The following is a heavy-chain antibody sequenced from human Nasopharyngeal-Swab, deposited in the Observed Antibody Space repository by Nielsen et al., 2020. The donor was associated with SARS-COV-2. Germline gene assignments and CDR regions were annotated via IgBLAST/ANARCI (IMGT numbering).Heavy chain of an antibody. CDR3: AKNDWIVGDTGYFDS. CDR2: LNSDGTST. CDR1: GFRNNW. Sequence: GESLKISCAAPGFRNNWVHWVRQAPGKGLVWVSRLNSDGTSTAYADSVQGRFTISRDNSKNTLYLQMNSLRDQDTAIYYCAKNDWIVGDTGYFDSWGQGTLVTVSS. V-gene: IGHV3-74*01. J-gene: IGHJ4*02. D-gene: IGHD1-26*01.